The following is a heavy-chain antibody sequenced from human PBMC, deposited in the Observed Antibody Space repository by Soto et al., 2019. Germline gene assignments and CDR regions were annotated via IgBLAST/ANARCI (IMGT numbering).Heavy chain of an antibody. CDR1: GFTFSSYG. Sequence: QVQLVESGGGVVQPGRSLRLSCAASGFTFSSYGMHWVRQAPGKGLEWVAVISYDGSNKYYADSVKGRFTISRDNSKNTLYLQMNSLRAEDTAVYYCANLWPYYDSSPGKPREGAFDIWGQGTMVTVSS. CDR2: ISYDGSNK. CDR3: ANLWPYYDSSPGKPREGAFDI. J-gene: IGHJ3*02. D-gene: IGHD3-22*01. V-gene: IGHV3-30*18.